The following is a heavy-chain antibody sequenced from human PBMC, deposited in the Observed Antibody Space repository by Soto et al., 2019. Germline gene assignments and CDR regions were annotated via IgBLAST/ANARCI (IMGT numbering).Heavy chain of an antibody. CDR3: ARRLCSGGSCYSGYWFDP. V-gene: IGHV4-59*08. J-gene: IGHJ5*02. D-gene: IGHD2-15*01. Sequence: SETLSLTCTVSGGSISSYYWSWIRQPPGKGLEWIGYIYYSGSTNYNPSLKSRVTISVDTSKNQFSLKLSSVTAADTAVYYFARRLCSGGSCYSGYWFDPWGQGTLVTVSS. CDR1: GGSISSYY. CDR2: IYYSGST.